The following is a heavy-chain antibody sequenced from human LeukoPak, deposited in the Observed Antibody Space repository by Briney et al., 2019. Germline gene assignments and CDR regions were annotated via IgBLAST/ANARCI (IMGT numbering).Heavy chain of an antibody. J-gene: IGHJ3*02. V-gene: IGHV3-74*01. CDR2: INSDGSAT. Sequence: PGGSLRLSCAASGFSFTNYWMHWVRQAPGKGLVWVSHINSDGSATRYADSVKGRSTISRDNAKNSLYLQMNSLRAEDTAVYYCARFDIVVVVAATGAFDIWGQGTMVTVSS. D-gene: IGHD2-15*01. CDR1: GFSFTNYW. CDR3: ARFDIVVVVAATGAFDI.